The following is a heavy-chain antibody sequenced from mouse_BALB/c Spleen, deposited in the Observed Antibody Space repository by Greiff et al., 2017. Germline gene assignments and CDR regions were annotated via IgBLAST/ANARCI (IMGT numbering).Heavy chain of an antibody. D-gene: IGHD2-14*01. Sequence: EVQLQESGPGLVKPSQSLSLTCTVTGYSITSDYAWNWIRQFPGNKLEWMGYISYSGSTSYNPSLKSRISITRDTSKNQFFLQLNSVTTEDTATYYCAREGAYYRSGGFYWGQGTLVTVSA. J-gene: IGHJ3*01. CDR1: GYSITSDYA. V-gene: IGHV3-2*02. CDR2: ISYSGST. CDR3: AREGAYYRSGGFY.